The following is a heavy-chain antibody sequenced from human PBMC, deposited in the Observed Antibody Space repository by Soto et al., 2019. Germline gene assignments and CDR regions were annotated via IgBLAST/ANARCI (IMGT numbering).Heavy chain of an antibody. CDR2: INHSGST. CDR3: ARGHIVVVPAATVPYYFDY. D-gene: IGHD2-2*01. J-gene: IGHJ4*02. V-gene: IGHV4-34*01. CDR1: GGSFSGYY. Sequence: QVQLQQWGAGLLKPSETLSLTCAVYGGSFSGYYWSWIRQPPGKGLEWIGEINHSGSTNYNPSLKSRATLSVDTSKNQSSLKLSSVTAADTAVYYCARGHIVVVPAATVPYYFDYWGQGTLVTVSS.